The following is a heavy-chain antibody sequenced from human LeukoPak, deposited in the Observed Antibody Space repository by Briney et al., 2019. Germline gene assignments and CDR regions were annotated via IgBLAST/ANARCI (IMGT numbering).Heavy chain of an antibody. Sequence: SETLSLTCAVPGYSISSGYYWGWVRQPPGKGLEWIGSIYHSGNSYYNPSLRSRVTISVDTSKNQFFLKVSSVTAADTAVYYCARRAGSGWPTFDYWGQGTLVTVSS. CDR2: IYHSGNS. J-gene: IGHJ4*02. CDR1: GYSISSGYY. V-gene: IGHV4-38-2*01. CDR3: ARRAGSGWPTFDY. D-gene: IGHD6-19*01.